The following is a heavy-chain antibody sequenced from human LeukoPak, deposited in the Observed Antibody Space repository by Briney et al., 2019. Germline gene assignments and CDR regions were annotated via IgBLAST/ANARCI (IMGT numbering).Heavy chain of an antibody. CDR2: IKSKTDGGTT. Sequence: PVGSLRLSCAASGFTFSNAWMSWVRQAPGKGQEWGGRIKSKTDGGTTDYAAPVKGRFTISRDDSKNTLYLQMNSLKTEDTAVYYCTTRLHMITFPWGQGTLVTVSS. D-gene: IGHD3-16*01. J-gene: IGHJ4*02. CDR1: GFTFSNAW. V-gene: IGHV3-15*01. CDR3: TTRLHMITFP.